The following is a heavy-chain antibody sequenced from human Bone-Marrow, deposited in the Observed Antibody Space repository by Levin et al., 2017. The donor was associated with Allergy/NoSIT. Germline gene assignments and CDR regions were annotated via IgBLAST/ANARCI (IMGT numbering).Heavy chain of an antibody. CDR2: ISYDGSNK. CDR3: AKEEVPAANGASGMDV. D-gene: IGHD2-2*01. J-gene: IGHJ6*02. CDR1: GFTFSSYG. V-gene: IGHV3-30*18. Sequence: GESLKISCAASGFTFSSYGMHWVRQAPGKGLEWVAVISYDGSNKYYADSVKGRFTISRDNSKNTLYLQMNSLRAEDTAVYYCAKEEVPAANGASGMDVWGQGTTVTVSS.